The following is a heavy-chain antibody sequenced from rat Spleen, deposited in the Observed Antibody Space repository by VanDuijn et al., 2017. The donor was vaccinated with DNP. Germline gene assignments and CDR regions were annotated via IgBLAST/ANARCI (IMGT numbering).Heavy chain of an antibody. CDR3: ARTIPLYHGLLPFAY. V-gene: IGHV1-43*01. Sequence: QVQLQQSGAELAKPGSSVKISCKASGYTFTTYYMIWIKQTTGQGLENVGYINMGSGGTNYNEKFKGKATLTVDKSTSTAFMQLRRLTPDDSAVYYCARTIPLYHGLLPFAYWGQGTLVTVSS. D-gene: IGHD1-6*01. J-gene: IGHJ3*01. CDR2: INMGSGGT. CDR1: GYTFTTYY.